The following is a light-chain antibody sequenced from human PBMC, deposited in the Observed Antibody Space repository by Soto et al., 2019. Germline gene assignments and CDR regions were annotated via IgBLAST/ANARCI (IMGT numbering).Light chain of an antibody. CDR1: NSDIGSNT. Sequence: QSVPTQPPSASGTPGQRVTISCSGSNSDIGSNTVNWYQQFPGAAPKLLIYSNNQRPSGVPDRFSGSKSGTSASLAISGLQSEDDADYYCATWDDSLFGHVFGTGTKVTVL. CDR3: ATWDDSLFGHV. CDR2: SNN. J-gene: IGLJ1*01. V-gene: IGLV1-44*01.